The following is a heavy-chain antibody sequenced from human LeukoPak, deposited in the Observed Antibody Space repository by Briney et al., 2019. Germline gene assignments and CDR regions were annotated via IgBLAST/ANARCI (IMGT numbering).Heavy chain of an antibody. D-gene: IGHD3-10*01. Sequence: SGGSLRLSCAASGFTFRTYGLHWVRQAPGKGPEWVAVISYDGSDKYYADPVKGRFTISRDNSKNTLYLQMHSLRFEDTAVYYCAKDLEETGYFDSWGQGTLVTVSS. J-gene: IGHJ4*02. CDR3: AKDLEETGYFDS. V-gene: IGHV3-30*18. CDR1: GFTFRTYG. CDR2: ISYDGSDK.